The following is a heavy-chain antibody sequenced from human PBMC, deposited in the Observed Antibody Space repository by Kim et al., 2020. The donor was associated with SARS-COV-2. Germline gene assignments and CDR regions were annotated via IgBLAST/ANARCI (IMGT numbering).Heavy chain of an antibody. V-gene: IGHV1-69*13. CDR1: GGTFSSYA. Sequence: SVKVSCKASGGTFSSYAISWVRQAPGQGLEWMGGIIPIFGTANYAQKFQGRVTITADESTSTAYMELSSLRSEDTAVYYCASTIVVVTAIFRVVEVPGAEYFQHWGQGTLVTVSS. J-gene: IGHJ1*01. D-gene: IGHD2-21*02. CDR2: IIPIFGTA. CDR3: ASTIVVVTAIFRVVEVPGAEYFQH.